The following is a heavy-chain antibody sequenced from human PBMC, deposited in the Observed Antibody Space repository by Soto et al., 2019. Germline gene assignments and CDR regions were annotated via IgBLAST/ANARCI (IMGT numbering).Heavy chain of an antibody. CDR2: ISASGGGT. V-gene: IGHV3-23*01. CDR3: ARDSGYGSGSSVNHYLDY. D-gene: IGHD3-10*01. Sequence: PGGSLRLSCAASGFTFSSYAMTLVRQAPGKGLEWVSGISASGGGTYYADSVKGRFTISRDNSKNTVYVQMNSLRAEDTAVYYCARDSGYGSGSSVNHYLDYWGHGTLVTVSS. CDR1: GFTFSSYA. J-gene: IGHJ4*01.